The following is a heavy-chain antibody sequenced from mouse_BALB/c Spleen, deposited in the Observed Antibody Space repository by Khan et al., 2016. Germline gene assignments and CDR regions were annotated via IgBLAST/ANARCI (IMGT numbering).Heavy chain of an antibody. D-gene: IGHD2-14*01. CDR1: GFTFSTYC. Sequence: EVELVESGGGLVQPGGSLKLSCSASGFTFSTYCMSWVRQTPGKSLELVATINNNTGSTYYPEIVKCRFAISRDNANNTWYVEMSRLKYEDTAMYYREREHYRYYCDYWGQGTTLTVSA. J-gene: IGHJ2*01. CDR2: INNNTGST. CDR3: EREHYRYYCDY. V-gene: IGHV5-6-3*01.